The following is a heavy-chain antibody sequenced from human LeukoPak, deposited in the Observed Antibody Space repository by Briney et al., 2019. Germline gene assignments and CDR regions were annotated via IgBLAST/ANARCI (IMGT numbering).Heavy chain of an antibody. CDR3: ARAPTVTDWFDP. Sequence: SETLSLTCTVSGGSISDYYWSWIRQPPGRGPEWIGYVYYSGSTNYSPSLKSRVTISVDTSKNQFSLRLSSVTTADTAVYYCARAPTVTDWFDPWGQGTLVTVSS. J-gene: IGHJ5*02. D-gene: IGHD4-17*01. CDR2: VYYSGST. V-gene: IGHV4-59*12. CDR1: GGSISDYY.